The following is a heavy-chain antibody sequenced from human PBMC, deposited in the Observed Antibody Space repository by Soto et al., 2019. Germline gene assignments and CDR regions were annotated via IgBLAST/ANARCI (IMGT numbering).Heavy chain of an antibody. J-gene: IGHJ4*02. CDR1: GGSFSAYY. Sequence: PSETLSLTCAVYGGSFSAYYWSWIRQPPGKGLEWIGEINYSGSTNYNPSLKSRVTISVDTSKNQFSLKLSSVTAADTAVYYCARGPGSSSSYIDYWGQGTLVTVSS. CDR2: INYSGST. D-gene: IGHD6-6*01. CDR3: ARGPGSSSSYIDY. V-gene: IGHV4-34*01.